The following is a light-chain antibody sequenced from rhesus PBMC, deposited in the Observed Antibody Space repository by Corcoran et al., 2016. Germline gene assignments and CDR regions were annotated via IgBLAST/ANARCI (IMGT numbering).Light chain of an antibody. Sequence: EIVVTQSPATLSLSPGDRATLSCRASQSVGNYLGWFQQKPGQAPRLLIYGACSRATGLPDRFSGSGSGTDFTLTITSLEPEDVGVYYCQQSSNFWTFGQGTKVEIK. CDR1: QSVGNY. CDR2: GAC. J-gene: IGKJ1*01. V-gene: IGKV3-24*04. CDR3: QQSSNFWT.